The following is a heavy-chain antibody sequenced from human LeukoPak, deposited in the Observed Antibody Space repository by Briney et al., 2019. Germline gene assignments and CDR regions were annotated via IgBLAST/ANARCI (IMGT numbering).Heavy chain of an antibody. D-gene: IGHD4-23*01. V-gene: IGHV4-39*07. CDR2: IYYSGST. Sequence: NPSETLSLTCTVSGGSISSSTYYWGWVRPPPGKGREWIGRIYYSGSTYYNPSLKSRVTISVDTSKNQFSLRLSSVTAADTAVYYCARRVVTSTTDAVDIWGQGTMVTVSS. CDR3: ARRVVTSTTDAVDI. CDR1: GGSISSSTYY. J-gene: IGHJ3*02.